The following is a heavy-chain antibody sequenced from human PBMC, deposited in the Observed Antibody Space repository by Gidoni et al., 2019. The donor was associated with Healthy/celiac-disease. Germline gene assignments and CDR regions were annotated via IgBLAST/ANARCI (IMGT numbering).Heavy chain of an antibody. Sequence: PQLQESRPALVKPSETLSLTCTVSGGSISSSSYYWGWIRQPPGKGMEWIGSIYYSGSTYYNPSLKSRVTISVDTSKNQFSLKLSSVTAADTAVYYCARRGSAFDYWGQGTLVTVSS. CDR2: IYYSGST. CDR3: ARRGSAFDY. V-gene: IGHV4-39*01. J-gene: IGHJ4*02. CDR1: GGSISSSSYY. D-gene: IGHD2-15*01.